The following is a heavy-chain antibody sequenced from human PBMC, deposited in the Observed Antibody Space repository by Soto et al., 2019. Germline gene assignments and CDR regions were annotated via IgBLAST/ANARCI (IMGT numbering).Heavy chain of an antibody. CDR2: IYPGDSDT. CDR3: ATGGTYDIVATIWSFDY. D-gene: IGHD5-12*01. Sequence: GESLKISCKGSGYSFTSYWIGWVRQMPGKGLEWMGIIYPGDSDTRYSPSFQGQVTISADKSISTAYLQWSSLKASDTAMYYCATGGTYDIVATIWSFDYWGQGTLVTVSS. V-gene: IGHV5-51*01. J-gene: IGHJ4*02. CDR1: GYSFTSYW.